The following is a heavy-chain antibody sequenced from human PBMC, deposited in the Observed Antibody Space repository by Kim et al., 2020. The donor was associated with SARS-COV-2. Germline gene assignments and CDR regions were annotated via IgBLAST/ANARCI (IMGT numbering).Heavy chain of an antibody. CDR2: IVPLIGTP. V-gene: IGHV1-69*13. CDR1: GDSFDSYV. J-gene: IGHJ4*02. CDR3: ARDLYY. Sequence: SVKVSCKASGDSFDSYVFSWVRQAPGQGLEWMGGIVPLIGTPDYAQTFQGRLTITADESTNTAYMELSNLKSEDTAMYYCARDLYYWGQGTLVTVS.